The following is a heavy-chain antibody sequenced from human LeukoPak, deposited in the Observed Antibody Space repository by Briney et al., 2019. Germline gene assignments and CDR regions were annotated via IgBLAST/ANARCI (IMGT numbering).Heavy chain of an antibody. J-gene: IGHJ3*01. D-gene: IGHD3-3*01. CDR2: IYGGGST. V-gene: IGHV3-66*02. CDR1: GFTVRSNY. Sequence: PGGSLRLSCAASGFTVRSNYMSGVRQAPGRGLEGGSVIYGGGSTYYADYVKGRFTISRDNSKNTLYLQMNSLRTEDTAVYYCARDQPLEHWGQGTMVTVSS. CDR3: ARDQPLEH.